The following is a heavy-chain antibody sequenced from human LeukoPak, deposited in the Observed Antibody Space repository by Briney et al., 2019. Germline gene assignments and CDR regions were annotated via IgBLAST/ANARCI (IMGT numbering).Heavy chain of an antibody. CDR3: AKDQRGRTMVRGVIITSE. J-gene: IGHJ1*01. V-gene: IGHV3-23*01. Sequence: PGGSLRLSCAASGFTFSSYAMSWVRQAPGKGLEWVSAISGSGGSTYYADSVKGRFTISRDNSKNTLYLQMNSLRAEDTAVYYCAKDQRGRTMVRGVIITSEGGQGTLVTVSS. CDR1: GFTFSSYA. CDR2: ISGSGGST. D-gene: IGHD3-10*01.